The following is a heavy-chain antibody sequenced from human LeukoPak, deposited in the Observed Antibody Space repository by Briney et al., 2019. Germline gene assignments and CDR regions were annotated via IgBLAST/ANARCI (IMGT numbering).Heavy chain of an antibody. CDR1: GFTFNNYW. J-gene: IGHJ4*02. V-gene: IGHV3-7*04. D-gene: IGHD3-10*01. CDR3: ARDEGWGVDY. Sequence: QAGGSLRLSCEASGFTFNNYWMNWVRQAPGKGLEWVANIKEDESKRYFVDSVKGRFTISRDNAKNSVYPQMNSLRAEDTAVYYCARDEGWGVDYWGQGTLVTASS. CDR2: IKEDESKR.